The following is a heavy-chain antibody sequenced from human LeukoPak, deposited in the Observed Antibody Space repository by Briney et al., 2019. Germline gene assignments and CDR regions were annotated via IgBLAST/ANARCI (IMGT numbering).Heavy chain of an antibody. J-gene: IGHJ4*02. D-gene: IGHD3-10*01. CDR3: ARSQNYYGSGDY. V-gene: IGHV4-61*03. CDR1: GDSXXNGNXX. Sequence: LSLTCTVSGDSXXNGNXXWSWLRQPPGKALEWIGYIYYTGKTYYNPSLEGRVTILVDTSRNHFSVKLSSVTAADTAVYYCARSQNYYGSGDYWSQGTLVTVSA. CDR2: IYYTGKT.